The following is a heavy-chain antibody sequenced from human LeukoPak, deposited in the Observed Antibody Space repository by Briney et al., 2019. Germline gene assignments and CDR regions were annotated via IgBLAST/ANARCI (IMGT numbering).Heavy chain of an antibody. CDR3: AREESGGYFDY. J-gene: IGHJ4*02. D-gene: IGHD2-8*02. CDR1: GFTFTNYY. CDR2: INPSGSST. Sequence: ASVKVSCKASGFTFTNYYMHWVRQAPGQGLEWMGLINPSGSSTNYAQKFRGRVTMTRDTSTSTVYMELSSLRSEDTAVYYCAREESGGYFDYGGQGTLVTVSS. V-gene: IGHV1-46*01.